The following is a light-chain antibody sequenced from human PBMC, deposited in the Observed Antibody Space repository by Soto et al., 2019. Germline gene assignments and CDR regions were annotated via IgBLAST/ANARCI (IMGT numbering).Light chain of an antibody. CDR2: KAS. V-gene: IGKV1-5*03. Sequence: DIQVTQSPSTLSASVGDRVTITCRASQSIGTWLAWYQQKPGKAPKLLIYKASSLESGVPSRFSGSGSGTEFTLTISSLQPDDFATYYCQQYNSLWTFGQGTKVDIK. CDR3: QQYNSLWT. CDR1: QSIGTW. J-gene: IGKJ1*01.